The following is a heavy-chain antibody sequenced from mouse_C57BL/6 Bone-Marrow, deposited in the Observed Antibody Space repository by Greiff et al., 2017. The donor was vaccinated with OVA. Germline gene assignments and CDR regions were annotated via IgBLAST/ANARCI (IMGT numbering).Heavy chain of an antibody. V-gene: IGHV1-78*01. CDR1: GYTFTDHT. D-gene: IGHD3-3*01. CDR2: IYPRDGST. J-gene: IGHJ2*01. CDR3: ASPDNY. Sequence: QVQLQQSDAELVKPGASVKISCKVSGYTFTDHTIHWMKQRPEQGLEWIGYIYPRDGSTKYNEKFKGKATLTADTSSNTAYLQLSSLTSEDTAVYYCASPDNYWGQGTTLTVSS.